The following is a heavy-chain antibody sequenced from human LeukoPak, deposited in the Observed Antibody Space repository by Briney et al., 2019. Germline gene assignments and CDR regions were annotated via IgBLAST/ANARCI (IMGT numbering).Heavy chain of an antibody. CDR3: ARGPRQWLVEYYFDY. J-gene: IGHJ4*02. D-gene: IGHD6-19*01. CDR1: GFTFSSYA. CDR2: ISGSGGST. V-gene: IGHV3-23*01. Sequence: GGSLRLSCAASGFTFSSYAMSWVRQAPGKGLEWVSAISGSGGSTYYADSVKGRFTISRDNSKNTLYLQMNSLRAEDTAVYYCARGPRQWLVEYYFDYWGQGTLVTVSS.